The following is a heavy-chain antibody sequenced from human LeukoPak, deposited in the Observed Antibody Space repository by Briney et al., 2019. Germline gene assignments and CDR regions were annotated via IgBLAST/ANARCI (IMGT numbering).Heavy chain of an antibody. D-gene: IGHD1-1*01. J-gene: IGHJ6*02. CDR2: IRYDGINK. CDR3: ARALERDGMDV. Sequence: GGSLRLSCAASGFSFSTYGMHWVRQAPGKGLEWVAFIRYDGINKFYADSVKGRFTISRDTSKNTLFLEMSSLRAEDTAVYYCARALERDGMDVWGQGTTVTVSS. V-gene: IGHV3-30*02. CDR1: GFSFSTYG.